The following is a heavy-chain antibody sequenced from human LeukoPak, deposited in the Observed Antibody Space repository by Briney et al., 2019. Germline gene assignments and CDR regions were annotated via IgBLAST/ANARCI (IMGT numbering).Heavy chain of an antibody. Sequence: PGGSLRLSCAASGLTVSSSYMSWVRQAPGKGLEWVSIIYNDGSTYYADSMKGRFTISRDNSKNTVYLQMDSLRAEDTAVYYCARNNWNSRTQRWFYFDFWGQGTLVTVSS. V-gene: IGHV3-53*01. D-gene: IGHD1-1*01. CDR1: GLTVSSSY. J-gene: IGHJ4*02. CDR2: IYNDGST. CDR3: ARNNWNSRTQRWFYFDF.